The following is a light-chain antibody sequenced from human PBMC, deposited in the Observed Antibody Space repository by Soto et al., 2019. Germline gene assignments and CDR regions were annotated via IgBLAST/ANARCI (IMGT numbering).Light chain of an antibody. CDR3: SSYTSSSTLV. Sequence: GSPGQSITISCTGTSSDVGGYNYVSWYQQHPGKAPKLMIYEVSNRPSGVSNRFSGSKSGNTASLTISGLQAEDEADYYCSSYTSSSTLVFGTGTKVTVL. V-gene: IGLV2-14*01. CDR2: EVS. CDR1: SSDVGGYNY. J-gene: IGLJ1*01.